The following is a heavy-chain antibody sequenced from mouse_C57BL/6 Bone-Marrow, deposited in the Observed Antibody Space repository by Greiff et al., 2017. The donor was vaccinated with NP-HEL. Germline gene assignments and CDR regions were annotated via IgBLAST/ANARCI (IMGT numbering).Heavy chain of an antibody. CDR2: ISNGGGST. Sequence: EVNVVESGGGLVQPGGSLKLSCAASGFTFSDYYMYWVRQTPEKRLEWVAYISNGGGSTYYPDTVKGRFTISRDHAKNTLYLQMSRLKAEDTAMYDWARPNYYGSSYDWYFDVGGTGTTVTVSS. CDR1: GFTFSDYY. D-gene: IGHD1-1*01. J-gene: IGHJ1*03. CDR3: ARPNYYGSSYDWYFDV. V-gene: IGHV5-12*01.